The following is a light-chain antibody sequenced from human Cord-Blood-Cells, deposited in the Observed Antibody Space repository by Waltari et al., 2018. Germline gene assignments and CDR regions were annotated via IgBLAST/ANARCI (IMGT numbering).Light chain of an antibody. CDR1: SSDVGGSNH. V-gene: IGLV2-14*01. J-gene: IGLJ3*02. CDR2: DVS. Sequence: QSALTQPASVSGSPGQSITLSCTGTSSDVGGSNHVSWYTQHPGKAPKLMIYDVSNRPSGVSNRFSGSKSGNTASLTISGLQAEDEADYYCSSYTSSSTLVFGGGTKLTVL. CDR3: SSYTSSSTLV.